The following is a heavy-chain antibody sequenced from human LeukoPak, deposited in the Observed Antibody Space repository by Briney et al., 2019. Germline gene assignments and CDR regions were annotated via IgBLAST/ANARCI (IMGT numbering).Heavy chain of an antibody. V-gene: IGHV4-59*01. CDR3: ARAISAALPYYFDY. J-gene: IGHJ4*02. Sequence: SETLSLTCTVSGGSFSSYYWSWIRQPPGKGLEWIGSIYHSGSTYYNPSLKSRVTISVDTSKNQFSLNLSSVTAADTAVYYCARAISAALPYYFDYWGQGTLVTVSS. CDR2: IYHSGST. CDR1: GGSFSSYY. D-gene: IGHD6-13*01.